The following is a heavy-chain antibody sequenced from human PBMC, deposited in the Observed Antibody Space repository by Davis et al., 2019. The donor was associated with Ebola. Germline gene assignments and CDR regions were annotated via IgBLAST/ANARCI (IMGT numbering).Heavy chain of an antibody. J-gene: IGHJ3*02. V-gene: IGHV4-59*08. Sequence: PSETLSLTCAVYGGSFSGYYWSWIRQPPGKGLEWIGYIYYSGSTNYNPSLKSRVTISVDTSKNQFSLKLSSVTAADTAVYYCARVSSGPPAFDIWGQGTMVTVSS. CDR1: GGSFSGYY. CDR3: ARVSSGPPAFDI. D-gene: IGHD3-22*01. CDR2: IYYSGST.